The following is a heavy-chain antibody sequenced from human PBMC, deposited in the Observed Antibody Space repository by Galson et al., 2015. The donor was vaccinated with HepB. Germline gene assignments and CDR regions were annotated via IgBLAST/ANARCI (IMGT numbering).Heavy chain of an antibody. CDR1: GFTFSSYA. CDR2: ISDSDSST. J-gene: IGHJ3*02. CDR3: AKGEAFDI. Sequence: SLRLSCAASGFTFSSYAMSWVRQAPGKGLEWVSGISDSDSSTYYADSAKGRFTISRDNSKNTLYLQMNSLRAEDTAVYYCAKGEAFDIWGQGTMVTVSS. D-gene: IGHD3-16*01. V-gene: IGHV3-23*01.